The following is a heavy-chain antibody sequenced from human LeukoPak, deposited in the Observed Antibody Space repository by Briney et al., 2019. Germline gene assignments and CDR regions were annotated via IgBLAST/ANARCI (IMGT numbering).Heavy chain of an antibody. D-gene: IGHD5-18*01. CDR3: ARDQAAMVMDY. V-gene: IGHV3-48*03. CDR2: ISSSGSTI. CDR1: GFTFSSYE. Sequence: GGSLRLSCAASGFTFSSYEMNWVRQAPGKGLEWVSYISSSGSTIYYADSVKGRFTISRDNAKNSLHLQMNSLRAEDTAVYYCARDQAAMVMDYWGQGTLVTVSS. J-gene: IGHJ4*02.